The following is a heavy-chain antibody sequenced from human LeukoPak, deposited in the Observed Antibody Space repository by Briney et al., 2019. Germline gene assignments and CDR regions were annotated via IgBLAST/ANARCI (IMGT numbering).Heavy chain of an antibody. CDR2: ISYDGSNK. J-gene: IGHJ4*02. CDR1: GFTFSSYG. Sequence: GGSLRLSCAASGFTFSSYGMHWVRPAPGKGLEWVAVISYDGSNKYYADSVKGRFTISRDNSKNTLYLQMNSLRAEDTAVYYCAKDQPPYSSGWYPDYWGQGTLVTVSS. V-gene: IGHV3-30*18. D-gene: IGHD6-19*01. CDR3: AKDQPPYSSGWYPDY.